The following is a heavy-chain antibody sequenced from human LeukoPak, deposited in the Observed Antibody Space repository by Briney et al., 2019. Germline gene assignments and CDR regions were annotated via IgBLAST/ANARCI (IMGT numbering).Heavy chain of an antibody. Sequence: GGSLRLSCAASGFTFSSYAMSWVRQAPGKGLEWVSAISGSGGSTYYADSVKGRFTISRDNFKNTLYLQMNSLRAEDTAVYYCAKDPGEGYHYFDYWGQGTLVTVSS. CDR3: AKDPGEGYHYFDY. V-gene: IGHV3-23*01. D-gene: IGHD3-16*02. CDR2: ISGSGGST. J-gene: IGHJ4*02. CDR1: GFTFSSYA.